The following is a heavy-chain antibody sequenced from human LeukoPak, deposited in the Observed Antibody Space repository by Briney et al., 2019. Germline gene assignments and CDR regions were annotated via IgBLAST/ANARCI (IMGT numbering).Heavy chain of an antibody. Sequence: SCKASGGTFSSYAMSWVRQAPGKGLEWVSAIGGSGGSTYYADSVKGRFTISRDNSKNTLYLQMNSLRAEDTAVYYCARPRLTINYYFDYWGQGTLVTVSS. J-gene: IGHJ4*02. V-gene: IGHV3-23*01. CDR3: ARPRLTINYYFDY. CDR1: GGTFSSYA. CDR2: IGGSGGST. D-gene: IGHD5-12*01.